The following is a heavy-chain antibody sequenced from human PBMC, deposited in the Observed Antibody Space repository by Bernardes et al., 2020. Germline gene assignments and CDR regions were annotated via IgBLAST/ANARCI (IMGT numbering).Heavy chain of an antibody. CDR3: ARGGTRYCSSTSCPRRAFDI. Sequence: SETLSLTCAVYGGSFSGYYWSWIRQPPGKGLEWIGEINHSGSTNYNPSLKSRVTISVDTSKNQFSLKLSSVTAADTAVYYCARGGTRYCSSTSCPRRAFDIWGQGTMVTVSS. J-gene: IGHJ3*02. CDR2: INHSGST. CDR1: GGSFSGYY. D-gene: IGHD2-2*01. V-gene: IGHV4-34*01.